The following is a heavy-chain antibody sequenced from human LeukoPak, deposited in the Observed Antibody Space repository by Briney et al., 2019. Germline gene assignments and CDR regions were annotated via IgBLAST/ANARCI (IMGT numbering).Heavy chain of an antibody. CDR2: INPNSGGT. V-gene: IGHV1-2*02. CDR1: GYTFTGYY. Sequence: ASVKVSYKASGYTFTGYYMHWVRQAAGQGLEWMGWINPNSGGTNYAQKFQGRVTMTRDTSISTAYMELSRLRYDDTAVYYCARLWGHDYSNYGYYYMDVWGKGTTVTVSS. D-gene: IGHD4-11*01. J-gene: IGHJ6*03. CDR3: ARLWGHDYSNYGYYYMDV.